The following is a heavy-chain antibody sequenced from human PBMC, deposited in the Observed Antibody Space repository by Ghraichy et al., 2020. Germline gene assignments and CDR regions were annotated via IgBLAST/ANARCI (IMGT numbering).Heavy chain of an antibody. CDR3: ASRKAKVINFDY. Sequence: SGPTLVKPTQTLTLTCTFSGFSLSTSGVGVGWIRQPPGKALEWLGIIYWDDDKRYSPSLKSRLTITKGTSKNQVVLIMTNMDPVDTATYYCASRKAKVINFDYWGQGTLVTVSS. CDR2: IYWDDDK. J-gene: IGHJ4*02. D-gene: IGHD6-6*01. V-gene: IGHV2-5*02. CDR1: GFSLSTSGVG.